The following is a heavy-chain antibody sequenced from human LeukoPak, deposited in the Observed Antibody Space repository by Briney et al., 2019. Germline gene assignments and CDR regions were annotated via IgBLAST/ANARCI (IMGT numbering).Heavy chain of an antibody. CDR3: TRDQMNY. J-gene: IGHJ4*02. D-gene: IGHD5-24*01. CDR2: IFSNGDT. Sequence: GGSLRLSCTASELTVSRNYMLWVRQAPGKGLEWVSLIFSNGDTHYADSVKGRFTISRDTSKNTVSLQMNSLRVEDTAMYYCTRDQMNYWGQGTPVTASS. CDR1: ELTVSRNY. V-gene: IGHV3-53*01.